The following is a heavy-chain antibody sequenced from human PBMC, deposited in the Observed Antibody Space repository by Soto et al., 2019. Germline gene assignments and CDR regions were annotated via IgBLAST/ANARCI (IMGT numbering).Heavy chain of an antibody. CDR1: GGSISSYY. Sequence: TLSLTCTVSGGSISSYYWSWIRQPAGKGLEWIGRIYTSGSTNYNPSLKSRVTMSVDTSKNQFSLKLSSVTAADTAVYYCARDRYQLPHNWFDPWGQGTLVTAPQ. D-gene: IGHD2-2*01. V-gene: IGHV4-4*07. CDR3: ARDRYQLPHNWFDP. CDR2: IYTSGST. J-gene: IGHJ5*02.